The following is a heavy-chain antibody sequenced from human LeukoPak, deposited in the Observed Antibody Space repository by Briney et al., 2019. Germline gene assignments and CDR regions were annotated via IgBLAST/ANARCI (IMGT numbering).Heavy chain of an antibody. V-gene: IGHV1-18*01. CDR1: GYTFTSYG. Sequence: ASVKVSCKASGYTFTSYGISRVRQAPGQGLEWMGWISAYNGNTNYAQKLQGRVTMTTDTSTSTAYMELRSLRSDDTAVYYCARVDGIAVAVGRAFDIWGQGTMVTVSS. J-gene: IGHJ3*02. D-gene: IGHD6-19*01. CDR3: ARVDGIAVAVGRAFDI. CDR2: ISAYNGNT.